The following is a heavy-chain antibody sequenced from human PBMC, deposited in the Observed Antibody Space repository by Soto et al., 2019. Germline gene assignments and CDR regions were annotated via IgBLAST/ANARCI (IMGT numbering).Heavy chain of an antibody. V-gene: IGHV4-61*08. CDR1: GGSISSGGYY. Sequence: PSETLSLTCTVSGGSISSGGYYWSWIRQHPGKGLEWIGYIYYSGSTNYNPSLKSRVTISVDTSKNQFSLKLSSVTAADTAVYYCARENRITIFGVVTNNWFDPWGQGTLVTVSS. D-gene: IGHD3-3*01. J-gene: IGHJ5*02. CDR3: ARENRITIFGVVTNNWFDP. CDR2: IYYSGST.